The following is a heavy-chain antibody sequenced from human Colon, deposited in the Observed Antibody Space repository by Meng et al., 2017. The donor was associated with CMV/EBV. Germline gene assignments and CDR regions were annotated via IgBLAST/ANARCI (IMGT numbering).Heavy chain of an antibody. Sequence: GSLKISCEVSGFTFSRNWFSWVRQAPEKGLEWVANINPDGSEKYYLDSVKGRFTILRDNAKNSLYLQVNSLRVEDTAVYYCATDTARVRGYWGQGTLVTVSS. CDR3: ATDTARVRGY. D-gene: IGHD3-10*01. J-gene: IGHJ4*02. CDR1: GFTFSRNW. V-gene: IGHV3-7*04. CDR2: INPDGSEK.